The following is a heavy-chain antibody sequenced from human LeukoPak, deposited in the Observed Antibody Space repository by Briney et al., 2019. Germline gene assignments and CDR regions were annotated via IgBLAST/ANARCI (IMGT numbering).Heavy chain of an antibody. Sequence: GGSLRLSCAASGFTFSSYAMSWVRQAPGKGLEWVANIKQDGSEKYYVDSVKGRFTISRDNAKNSLYLQMNSLRAEDTAVYYCAGGWGGYYLIMVGANKWGNDYGGQGPLVTVS. J-gene: IGHJ4*02. CDR1: GFTFSSYA. CDR2: IKQDGSEK. V-gene: IGHV3-7*04. CDR3: AGGWGGYYLIMVGANKWGNDY. D-gene: IGHD3-10*01.